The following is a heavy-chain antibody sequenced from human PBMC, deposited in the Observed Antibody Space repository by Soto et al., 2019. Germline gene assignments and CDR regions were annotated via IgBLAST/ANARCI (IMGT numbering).Heavy chain of an antibody. J-gene: IGHJ4*02. Sequence: GGSLRLSCAASGFTFSSYAMSWVRQAPGKGLEWVSAISGSGGSTYYADSVKGRFTISRDNSKNTLYLQMNSLRAEDTAVYYCANAVQAMGAEYYFDYWGQGTLVTVSS. CDR2: ISGSGGST. D-gene: IGHD5-18*01. V-gene: IGHV3-23*01. CDR1: GFTFSSYA. CDR3: ANAVQAMGAEYYFDY.